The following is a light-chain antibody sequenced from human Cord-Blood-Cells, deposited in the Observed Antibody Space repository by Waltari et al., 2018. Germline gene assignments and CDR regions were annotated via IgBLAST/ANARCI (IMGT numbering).Light chain of an antibody. V-gene: IGLV3-27*01. CDR1: VLAKKY. CDR2: KDS. J-gene: IGLJ3*02. CDR3: YSAADNHWV. Sequence: SYELTQPSSVSVSPGQTARITCSGDVLAKKYARWFQQKPGQAPVLVSYKDSERPSGVPGRFAGASSGTTVALTISGAQVEDEADYYCYSAADNHWVFGGGTKLTVL.